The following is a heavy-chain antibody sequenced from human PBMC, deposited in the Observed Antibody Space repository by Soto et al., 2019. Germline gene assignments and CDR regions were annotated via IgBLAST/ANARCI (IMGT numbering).Heavy chain of an antibody. Sequence: EVQLAESGGGMVQPGGSLRLSCVASRFTFSSYDMYWVRQAPGKGLEYVSSISSNGGTTYYGNSVKGRFTISRDNSKNTLYLQMGSLRAEDMAVYYCVRRVSGNYDYWGQGTLVTVSS. J-gene: IGHJ4*02. CDR2: ISSNGGTT. V-gene: IGHV3-64*01. CDR3: VRRVSGNYDY. CDR1: RFTFSSYD. D-gene: IGHD1-7*01.